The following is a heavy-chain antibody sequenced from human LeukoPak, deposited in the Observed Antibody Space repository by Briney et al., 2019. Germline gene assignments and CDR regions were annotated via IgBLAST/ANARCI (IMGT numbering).Heavy chain of an antibody. V-gene: IGHV3-11*01. CDR1: GFTFSDYY. J-gene: IGHJ1*01. D-gene: IGHD3-10*01. CDR3: AREGLLWFGELSGFQH. CDR2: ISSSGSTI. Sequence: GGSLRLSCAASGFTFSDYYMSWIRQAPGKGLEWVSYISSSGSTIYYADSVKGRFTISRDNAKNSLYLQMNSLRAEDTAVYYCAREGLLWFGELSGFQHWGQGTLVTVSS.